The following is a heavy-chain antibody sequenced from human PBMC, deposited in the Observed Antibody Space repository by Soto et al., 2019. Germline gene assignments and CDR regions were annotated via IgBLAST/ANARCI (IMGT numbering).Heavy chain of an antibody. D-gene: IGHD2-8*01. CDR1: GYTFTSYT. CDR3: ATEYCTNGVCYFDY. CDR2: INAGNGNT. V-gene: IGHV1-3*01. J-gene: IGHJ4*02. Sequence: ASVKVSCKASGYTFTSYTMHWVRQAPGQRLEWMGWINAGNGNTKYSQKFQGRVTITRDTSASTAYMELSSLRSEDTAVYYCATEYCTNGVCYFDYWGQGTLVTVSS.